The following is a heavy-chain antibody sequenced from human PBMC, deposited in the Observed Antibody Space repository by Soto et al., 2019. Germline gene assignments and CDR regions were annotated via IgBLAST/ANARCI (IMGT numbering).Heavy chain of an antibody. V-gene: IGHV3-21*01. D-gene: IGHD4-17*01. CDR3: ARVKSDYGDRVWGGGMDV. Sequence: PGGSLRLSCAVSGFTFSSYSMTWVRQAPGKGLEWVSSISSTSSYTYYADSLKGRFTISRDSAKKSLNLQMNSLGAEDTAVYYCARVKSDYGDRVWGGGMDVWGQGTTVTVSS. CDR1: GFTFSSYS. J-gene: IGHJ6*02. CDR2: ISSTSSYT.